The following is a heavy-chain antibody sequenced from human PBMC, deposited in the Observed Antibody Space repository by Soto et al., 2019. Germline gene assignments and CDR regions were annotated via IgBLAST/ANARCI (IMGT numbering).Heavy chain of an antibody. D-gene: IGHD4-17*01. Sequence: GGSLRLSCAASGFNFRKFAMSWVRQAPGKGLEWVSGMSERSGPPLYADSVKGRFTISRDNSKSTLYLEMNNLRPEDTAVYYCAKDQDNTDYYWIFDLWGRGTPVTVSS. V-gene: IGHV3-23*01. CDR2: MSERSGPP. J-gene: IGHJ2*01. CDR3: AKDQDNTDYYWIFDL. CDR1: GFNFRKFA.